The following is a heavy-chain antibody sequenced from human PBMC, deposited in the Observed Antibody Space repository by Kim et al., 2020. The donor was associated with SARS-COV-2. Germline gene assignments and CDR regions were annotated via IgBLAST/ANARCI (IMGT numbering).Heavy chain of an antibody. CDR3: ARDGPIMGLRLGELSLNYFDY. D-gene: IGHD3-16*02. J-gene: IGHJ4*02. CDR2: ISSSSSYI. Sequence: GGSLRLSCAASGFTFSSYSMNWVRQAPGKGLEWVSSISSSSSYIYYADSVKGRFTISRDNAKNSLYLQMNSLRAEDTAVYYCARDGPIMGLRLGELSLNYFDYWGQGTLVTVSS. V-gene: IGHV3-21*01. CDR1: GFTFSSYS.